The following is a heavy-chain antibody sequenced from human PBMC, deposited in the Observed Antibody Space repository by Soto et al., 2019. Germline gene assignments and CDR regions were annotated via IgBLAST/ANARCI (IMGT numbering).Heavy chain of an antibody. J-gene: IGHJ4*02. CDR1: GGSFSGYY. D-gene: IGHD4-17*01. V-gene: IGHV4-34*01. Sequence: SETLSLTCAVYGGSFSGYYWSWIRQPPGKGLERIGEINHSGSTNYNPSLKSRVTISVDTSKNQFSLKLSSVTAADTAVYYCARGLSYGDYGYWGQGTLVTVSS. CDR2: INHSGST. CDR3: ARGLSYGDYGY.